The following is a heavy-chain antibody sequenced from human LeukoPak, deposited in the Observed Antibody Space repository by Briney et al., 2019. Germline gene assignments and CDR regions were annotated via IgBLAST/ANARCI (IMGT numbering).Heavy chain of an antibody. CDR3: ARRGSSGLVY. CDR1: GGSFSGYY. CDR2: INHSGST. V-gene: IGHV4-34*01. D-gene: IGHD6-19*01. Sequence: SETLSLTCAVYGGSFSGYYWSWIRQPPGKGLEWIGEINHSGSTNYNPSLKSRVTISVDTSKNQFSLKLSSVTAADTAVYYCARRGSSGLVYWGRGTLVTVSS. J-gene: IGHJ4*02.